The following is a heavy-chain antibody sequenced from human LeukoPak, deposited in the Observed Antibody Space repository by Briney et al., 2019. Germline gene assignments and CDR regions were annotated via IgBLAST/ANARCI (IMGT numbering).Heavy chain of an antibody. CDR1: GLTVSTNY. V-gene: IGHV3-53*01. Sequence: YPGGSLRLSCAVSGLTVSTNYMTWVRQAPGKGLEWVSVIYSDGSTYYADSVKGRFTISRDNSKNTLYLQMNSLRAEDTAVYYCAKAHDYVWGSYNFDYWGQGTLVTVSS. J-gene: IGHJ4*02. D-gene: IGHD3-16*01. CDR2: IYSDGST. CDR3: AKAHDYVWGSYNFDY.